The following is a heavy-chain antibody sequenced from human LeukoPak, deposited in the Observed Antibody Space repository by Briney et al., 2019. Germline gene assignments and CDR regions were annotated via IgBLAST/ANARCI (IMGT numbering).Heavy chain of an antibody. CDR3: TTTGGSSTDPVFDP. V-gene: IGHV4-59*03. CDR2: IYNSATT. CDR1: GGSISAYY. Sequence: SETLPLTCTVSGGSISAYYWSWIRQPPGKELQWIGFIYNSATTRYNPSLRSRVTMSLDTSKNQFPLRLNSVTAADTAVYFCTTTGGSSTDPVFDPWGQGTLVTVSS. J-gene: IGHJ5*02. D-gene: IGHD6-13*01.